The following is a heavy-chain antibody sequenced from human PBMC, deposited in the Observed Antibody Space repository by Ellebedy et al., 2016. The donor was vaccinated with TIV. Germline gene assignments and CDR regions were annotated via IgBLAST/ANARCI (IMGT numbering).Heavy chain of an antibody. D-gene: IGHD3-10*01. CDR3: ARSRALRGVTFDY. CDR1: GFTFSSYS. Sequence: GESLKISCAASGFTFSSYSMNWVRQAPGKGLEWVSFISDTTTTIYYADSVKGRFTISRDSAKNSLYLQMNSLRDEDTAGYYCARSRALRGVTFDYWGQGTLVTVSS. CDR2: ISDTTTTI. V-gene: IGHV3-48*02. J-gene: IGHJ4*02.